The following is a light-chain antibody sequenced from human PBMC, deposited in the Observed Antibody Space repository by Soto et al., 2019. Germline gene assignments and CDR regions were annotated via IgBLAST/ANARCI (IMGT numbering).Light chain of an antibody. CDR1: QSVSSY. V-gene: IGKV3-11*01. Sequence: EIVLTQSPATLSLSPGERATLSCRASQSVSSYLAWYQQKPGQAPRLLIYDASNRATGVPARFSCSGSATDVTLTLSSLEPEDIAVYYCQQRSNWVSFGGGTQVEIK. J-gene: IGKJ4*01. CDR3: QQRSNWVS. CDR2: DAS.